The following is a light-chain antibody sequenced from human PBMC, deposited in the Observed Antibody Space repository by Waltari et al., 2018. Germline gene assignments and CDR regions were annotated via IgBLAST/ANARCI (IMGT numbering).Light chain of an antibody. CDR2: KDS. V-gene: IGLV3-25*03. CDR1: ALSNQY. Sequence: SYELAQPPSVSVSPGQTARITCSGDALSNQYAYWYQQKPGQAPVVVMYKDSERPSGIPGRFSVSSSGTTVTLTISGVQAEDEADYHCQSADSSGTYVFGTGTKVTVL. J-gene: IGLJ1*01. CDR3: QSADSSGTYV.